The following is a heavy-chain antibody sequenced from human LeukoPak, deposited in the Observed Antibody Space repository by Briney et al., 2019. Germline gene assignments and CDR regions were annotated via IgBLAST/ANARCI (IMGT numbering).Heavy chain of an antibody. D-gene: IGHD3-3*01. Sequence: PSETLSLTCAVSGDSISSRNWWSWVRQPPGKGLEWIGEIYHNGGTNYNPSLKSRVTISVDTSKNQFSLKLSSVTAADTAVYYCARHKRFLEWLFPFDYWGQGTLVTVSS. CDR1: GDSISSRNW. CDR2: IYHNGGT. V-gene: IGHV4-4*02. J-gene: IGHJ4*02. CDR3: ARHKRFLEWLFPFDY.